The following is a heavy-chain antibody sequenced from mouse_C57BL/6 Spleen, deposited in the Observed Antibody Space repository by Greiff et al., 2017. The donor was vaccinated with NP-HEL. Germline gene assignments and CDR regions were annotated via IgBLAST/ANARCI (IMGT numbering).Heavy chain of an antibody. CDR2: ISYDGSN. Sequence: DVQLQESGPGLVKPSQSLSLTCSVTGYSITSGYYWNWIRQFPGNKLEWMGYISYDGSNNYNPSLKNRISITRDTSKNQFFLKLNSVTTEDTATYYCARDDYDGWFAYWGQGTLVTVSA. V-gene: IGHV3-6*01. CDR3: ARDDYDGWFAY. D-gene: IGHD2-4*01. CDR1: GYSITSGYY. J-gene: IGHJ3*01.